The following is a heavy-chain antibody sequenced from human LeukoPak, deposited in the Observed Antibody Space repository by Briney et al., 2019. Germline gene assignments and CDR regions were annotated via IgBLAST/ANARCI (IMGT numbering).Heavy chain of an antibody. CDR2: IYYSGTT. Sequence: PSESLSLTCTVSGGSISYYYWSWIRQSPGKGLEWIGYIYYSGTTNYNPSLKSRVTISVDTSKNQFSLQLRSVTAADTAVYYCAREDPQTTVPEGMDVWGQGTTVTVSS. D-gene: IGHD4-17*01. CDR3: AREDPQTTVPEGMDV. V-gene: IGHV4-59*01. J-gene: IGHJ6*02. CDR1: GGSISYYY.